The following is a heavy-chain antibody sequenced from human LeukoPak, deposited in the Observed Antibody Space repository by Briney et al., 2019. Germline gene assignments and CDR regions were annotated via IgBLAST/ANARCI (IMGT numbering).Heavy chain of an antibody. D-gene: IGHD1-26*01. CDR1: GYTFNTSL. V-gene: IGHV1-18*01. CDR3: ARGEPILDY. CDR2: ISTYGGRT. J-gene: IGHJ4*02. Sequence: ASVRVSCKASGYTFNTSLITWVRQAPGEGLEWMGWISTYGGRTQDAQMFQGRATMTTDTSTNTAYMDLRSLRSDDTAVYYCARGEPILDYWGQGTLVTVSS.